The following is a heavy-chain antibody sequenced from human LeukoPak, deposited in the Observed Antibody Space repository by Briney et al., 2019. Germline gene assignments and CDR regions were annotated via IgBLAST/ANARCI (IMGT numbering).Heavy chain of an antibody. V-gene: IGHV1-46*01. J-gene: IGHJ4*02. CDR3: ATEGPATHYFDF. Sequence: ASVKVSCKASGYTFTKYLIHWVRQAPGQGLEWMGIINPVTGDTVYAQKFQGRVTMTRDTSTSTVSMELSSLRAEDTAMFYCATEGPATHYFDFWGQGTLVTVSS. CDR1: GYTFTKYL. CDR2: INPVTGDT.